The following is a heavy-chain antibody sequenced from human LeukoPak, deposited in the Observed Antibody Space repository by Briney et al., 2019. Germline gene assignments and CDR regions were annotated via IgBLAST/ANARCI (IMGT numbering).Heavy chain of an antibody. CDR3: AKSIRAYYYMDV. Sequence: PGGSLRLSCAASGFTFSSDAMTWVRQAPGKGLEWVSAISGSGGNTNYADSVKGRFTISRDNSKNTLYLQMTSLRAEDTAVYYCAKSIRAYYYMDVWGKGTTVPVSS. J-gene: IGHJ6*03. CDR1: GFTFSSDA. V-gene: IGHV3-23*01. CDR2: ISGSGGNT.